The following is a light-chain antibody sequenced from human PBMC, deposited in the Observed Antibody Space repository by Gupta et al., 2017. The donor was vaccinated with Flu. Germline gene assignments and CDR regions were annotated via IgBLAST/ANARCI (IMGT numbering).Light chain of an antibody. CDR2: FTT. J-gene: IGLJ3*02. CDR3: QSYDTTLAAV. Sequence: SNIGAGFDVHWYRQLPGTAPKLIISFTTNGPSGVPDRFSGSRSGTSVSLAIAGLQADDEAHYYCQSYDTTLAAVFGGGTRLTVL. V-gene: IGLV1-40*01. CDR1: SNIGAGFD.